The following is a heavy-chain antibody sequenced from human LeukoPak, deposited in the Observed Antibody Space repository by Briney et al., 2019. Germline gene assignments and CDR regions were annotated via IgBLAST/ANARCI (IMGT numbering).Heavy chain of an antibody. CDR1: GGTFSSYA. CDR2: IIPIFGTA. CDR3: ASGPVGYCTNGVCPTHFDY. J-gene: IGHJ4*02. V-gene: IGHV1-69*01. D-gene: IGHD2-8*01. Sequence: SVKVSCKASGGTFSSYAISWVRQAPGQGLEWMGGIIPIFGTANYAQKFQGRVTITADESTSTAYMELSSLRSEDTAVYYCASGPVGYCTNGVCPTHFDYWGQGTLVTVSS.